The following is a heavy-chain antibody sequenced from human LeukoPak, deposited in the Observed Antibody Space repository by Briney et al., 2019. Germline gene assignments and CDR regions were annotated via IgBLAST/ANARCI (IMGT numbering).Heavy chain of an antibody. J-gene: IGHJ4*02. D-gene: IGHD2-21*02. CDR3: AIFPTYCGGDCYDTNFDY. CDR1: GGTFSSYA. CDR2: IIPIFGTA. Sequence: SVTVSCKASGGTFSSYAISWVRQAPGQGLEWMGGIIPIFGTANYAQKFQGRVTITADESTSTAYMELSSLRSEDTAVYYCAIFPTYCGGDCYDTNFDYWGQGTLVTVSS. V-gene: IGHV1-69*13.